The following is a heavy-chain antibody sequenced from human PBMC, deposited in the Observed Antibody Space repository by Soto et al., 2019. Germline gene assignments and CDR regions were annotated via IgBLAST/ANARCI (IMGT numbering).Heavy chain of an antibody. CDR3: ARGFGRFNF. CDR2: IDGSGTTK. Sequence: EVQLLESGGGLVQPGGSLRLSCGVSGFTFNDFEMNWVRQAPGKGLEWLAYIDGSGTTKKYADPVRGRFTISRDNPNISLFEQVSNLCAADTAIYYCARGFGRFNFWGQGTMVSVSS. CDR1: GFTFNDFE. D-gene: IGHD3-10*01. V-gene: IGHV3-48*03. J-gene: IGHJ4*01.